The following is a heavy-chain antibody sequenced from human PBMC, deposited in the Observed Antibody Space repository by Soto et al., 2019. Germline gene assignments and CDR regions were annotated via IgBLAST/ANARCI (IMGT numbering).Heavy chain of an antibody. CDR2: IYYSGST. J-gene: IGHJ4*02. V-gene: IGHV4-59*01. CDR3: ARTWGSTSDF. D-gene: IGHD3-16*01. CDR1: GGSLSSYY. Sequence: PSETLSLTCVVSGGSLSSYYWSWIRQPPGKGLELIGYIYYSGSTNYNPSLKSRVTISVDTSKNQFSLKLSSVTAADTTVYYCARTWGSTSDFWGRGTLVTVS.